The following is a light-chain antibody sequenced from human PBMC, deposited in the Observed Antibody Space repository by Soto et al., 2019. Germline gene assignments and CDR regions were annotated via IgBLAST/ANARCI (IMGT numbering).Light chain of an antibody. V-gene: IGKV2-30*01. CDR2: EVS. CDR3: LQTTHWPPYT. CDR1: RSLVFSDASTY. Sequence: DAVLTQSPLSLPVTLGQPASISCTSSRSLVFSDASTYLSWYQQRPGQPPRRLIYEVSKRDSGVPDRFSGSGSGTDFTLKISSVEAEDVAVYYCLQTTHWPPYTFGQGTKVDIK. J-gene: IGKJ2*01.